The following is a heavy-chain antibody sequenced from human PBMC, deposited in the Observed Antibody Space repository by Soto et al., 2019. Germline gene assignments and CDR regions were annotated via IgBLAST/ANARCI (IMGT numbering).Heavy chain of an antibody. Sequence: FSKAHYAQKFQGRVTITADKSTSTAYMELSSLRSEDTAVYYCARTYSSSFEKDFYYYGMDVSGQGTTVTVSS. D-gene: IGHD6-6*01. J-gene: IGHJ6*02. V-gene: IGHV1-69*06. CDR3: ARTYSSSFEKDFYYYGMDV. CDR2: FSKA.